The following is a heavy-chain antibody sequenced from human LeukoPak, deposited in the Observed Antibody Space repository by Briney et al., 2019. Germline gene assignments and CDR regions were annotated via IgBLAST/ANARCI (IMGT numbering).Heavy chain of an antibody. Sequence: PSETLSLTCAVYGGSFSGYYWNWIRQPPGKGLEWIGEINHSRSTNYNPSLKSRVTISVDTSKNQFSLKLSSVTAADTAVYYCARGSAAGWGKYYFDYWGQGTLVTVSS. CDR2: INHSRST. CDR1: GGSFSGYY. V-gene: IGHV4-34*01. CDR3: ARGSAAGWGKYYFDY. J-gene: IGHJ4*02. D-gene: IGHD6-13*01.